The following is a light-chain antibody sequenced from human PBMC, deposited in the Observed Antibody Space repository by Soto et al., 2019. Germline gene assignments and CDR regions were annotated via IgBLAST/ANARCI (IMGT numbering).Light chain of an antibody. J-gene: IGKJ5*01. CDR3: QQYSSSPIT. Sequence: EIFLTQSPAPLSLSPGERVNLSCRASQSVSIDLAWYQQKPGQAPRLLIYGASSRATGIPDRFSGGGSGTDFSLTISRLDPEDFAVYYCQQYSSSPITFGQGTRLEI. CDR1: QSVSID. CDR2: GAS. V-gene: IGKV3-20*01.